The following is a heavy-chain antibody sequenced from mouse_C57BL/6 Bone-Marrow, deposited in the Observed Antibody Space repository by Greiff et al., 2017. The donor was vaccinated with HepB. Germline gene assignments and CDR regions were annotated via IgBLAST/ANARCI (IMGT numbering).Heavy chain of an antibody. Sequence: VKLMESGAELARPGASVKLSCQASGYTFTSYGISWVKQRTGQGLEWIGEIYPRSGNTYYNEKFKGKATLTADKSSSTAYMELRSLTSEDSAVYFCAREGYYGSHFDYWGQGTTLTVSS. J-gene: IGHJ2*01. D-gene: IGHD1-1*01. CDR3: AREGYYGSHFDY. CDR2: IYPRSGNT. CDR1: GYTFTSYG. V-gene: IGHV1-81*01.